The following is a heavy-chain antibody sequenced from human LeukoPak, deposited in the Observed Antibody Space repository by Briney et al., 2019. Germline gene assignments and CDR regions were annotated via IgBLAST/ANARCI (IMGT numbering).Heavy chain of an antibody. Sequence: SQTLSLTCTVSGGSINSGGYYWSWIRQHPGKGLEWTGYISYSGSTYYNPSLKSRVTISLDTSKNQFSLRLSSVSTADTAVYFCTVGPHHYFDSWGQGTLVTVSS. CDR1: GGSINSGGYY. J-gene: IGHJ4*02. D-gene: IGHD4-11*01. CDR2: ISYSGST. V-gene: IGHV4-31*03. CDR3: TVGPHHYFDS.